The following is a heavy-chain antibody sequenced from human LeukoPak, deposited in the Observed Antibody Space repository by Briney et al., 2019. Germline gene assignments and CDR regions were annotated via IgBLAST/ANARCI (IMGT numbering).Heavy chain of an antibody. V-gene: IGHV3-48*03. CDR3: ARGIAVAGDEFDY. D-gene: IGHD6-19*01. J-gene: IGHJ4*02. CDR1: GFTFSRYE. Sequence: PGGSLRLSCAASGFTFSRYEVNWVRQAPGKGLEWGSYISSSGSTIYYADSVKGRFTISRDNAKNSLYLQMNSLRAEDTAVYYCARGIAVAGDEFDYWGQGTLVTVSS. CDR2: ISSSGSTI.